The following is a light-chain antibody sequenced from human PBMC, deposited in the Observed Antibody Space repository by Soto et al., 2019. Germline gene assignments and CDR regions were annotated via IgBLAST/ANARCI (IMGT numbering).Light chain of an antibody. V-gene: IGLV2-8*01. J-gene: IGLJ1*01. CDR2: EVT. CDR1: SSDVGFYNF. Sequence: QSALTRRPCASGSPGQSLTISCTGTSSDVGFYNFVSWYQQRPGKAPKLVIYEVTKRPSGVPDRFSGSKSGSTASLTVSGLQADDEADYYCASYAGTRLFVFGSGTKVTVL. CDR3: ASYAGTRLFV.